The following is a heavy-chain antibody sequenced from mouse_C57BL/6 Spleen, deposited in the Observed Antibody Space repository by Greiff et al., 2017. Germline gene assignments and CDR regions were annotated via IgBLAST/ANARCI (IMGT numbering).Heavy chain of an antibody. CDR1: GFTFSSYA. V-gene: IGHV5-9-1*02. J-gene: IGHJ1*03. CDR3: TREGDGSSYWYFDV. D-gene: IGHD1-1*01. Sequence: EVKLMESGEGLVKPGGSLKLSCAASGFTFSSYAMSWVRQTPEKRLEWVAYISSGGDYIYYADTVKGRFTISRDNARNTLYLQMSSLKSEDTAMYYCTREGDGSSYWYFDVWGTGTTVTVSS. CDR2: ISSGGDYI.